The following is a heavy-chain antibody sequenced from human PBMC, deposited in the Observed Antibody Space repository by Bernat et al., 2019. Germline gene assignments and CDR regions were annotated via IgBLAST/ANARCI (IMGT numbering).Heavy chain of an antibody. CDR1: GFTFSNAW. V-gene: IGHV3-15*07. CDR3: TTGGMPGDYYYGMDV. Sequence: EVQLVESGGGLVKPGGSLRLSCAASGFTFSNAWMNWVRQAPGKGLEWVGRIKSKTDGGTTDYAAPVKGRFTISRDDSKNTLYPQMNSLKTEDTAVYYCTTGGMPGDYYYGMDVWGQGTTVTVSS. D-gene: IGHD2-2*01. CDR2: IKSKTDGGTT. J-gene: IGHJ6*02.